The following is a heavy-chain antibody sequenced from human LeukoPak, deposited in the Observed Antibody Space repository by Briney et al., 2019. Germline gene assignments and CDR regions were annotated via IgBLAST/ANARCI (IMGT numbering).Heavy chain of an antibody. CDR3: ARYQTGTMFAV. V-gene: IGHV4-59*01. D-gene: IGHD1/OR15-1a*01. J-gene: IGHJ4*02. CDR2: IYYSGST. CDR1: GGSISSYY. Sequence: PSETLSLTCTVSGGSISSYYWSWIRQSPGKGLECIGYIYYSGSTNYNPSLKSRVTISVDTSKNQFSLKLSSVTAADTAVYYCARYQTGTMFAVWGQGTLVTISS.